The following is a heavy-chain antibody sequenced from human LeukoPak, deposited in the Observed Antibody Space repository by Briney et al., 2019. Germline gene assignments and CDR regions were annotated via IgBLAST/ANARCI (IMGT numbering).Heavy chain of an antibody. CDR3: VRPLRMAASEDY. Sequence: PGRSLRLSCAASGFTFSSYSMSWVRQAPGKGLEWVSSISGSGSYISYADSVKGRFTISRDNAKNSLYLQMNSLRVEDTAVYYCVRPLRMAASEDYWGQGTLVTVSS. D-gene: IGHD6-6*01. CDR1: GFTFSSYS. J-gene: IGHJ4*02. V-gene: IGHV3-21*01. CDR2: ISGSGSYI.